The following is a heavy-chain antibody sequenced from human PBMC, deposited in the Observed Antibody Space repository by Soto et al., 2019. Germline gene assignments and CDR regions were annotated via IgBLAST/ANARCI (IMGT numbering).Heavy chain of an antibody. CDR3: AILGTPLQPCEY. Sequence: PXAYLKTSCQASWYTYTNYWLAWVRHTPGRGLEWVVLIFHRDSYTNYTSSFEGQVTISSHKSIGVPYLQWASLRASDTAIYFCAILGTPLQPCEYWGKGT. V-gene: IGHV5-51*01. J-gene: IGHJ4*02. D-gene: IGHD2-15*01. CDR2: IFHRDSYT. CDR1: WYTYTNYW.